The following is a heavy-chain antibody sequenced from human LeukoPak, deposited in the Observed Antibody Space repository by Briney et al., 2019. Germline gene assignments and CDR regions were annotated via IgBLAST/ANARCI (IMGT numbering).Heavy chain of an antibody. CDR3: ARQLGSGWFDP. CDR2: IYYSGST. CDR1: GGSISSSSYY. D-gene: IGHD1-26*01. V-gene: IGHV4-39*01. Sequence: SETLSLTCTVSGGSISSSSYYWGWIRQPPGKGREWIGSIYYSGSTYYNPSLKSRVTISVDTSKNQFSLKLSSVTAADTAVYYCARQLGSGWFDPWGQGTLVTVSS. J-gene: IGHJ5*02.